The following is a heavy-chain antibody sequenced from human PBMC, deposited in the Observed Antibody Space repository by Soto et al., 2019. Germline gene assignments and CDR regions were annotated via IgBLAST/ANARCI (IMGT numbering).Heavy chain of an antibody. CDR2: IHSGGDT. V-gene: IGHV3-66*01. D-gene: IGHD3-22*01. J-gene: IGHJ3*01. CDR1: GFAVSSNY. Sequence: PGGSLRLSCAASGFAVSSNYMTWVRQAPGKGLEWVSVIHSGGDTHYADSVRGRFTISRDNSKNTLYLQMNSLRAEDTAVYYCARDQLYYNDISGRPLNAFDVWGQGTMVTVSS. CDR3: ARDQLYYNDISGRPLNAFDV.